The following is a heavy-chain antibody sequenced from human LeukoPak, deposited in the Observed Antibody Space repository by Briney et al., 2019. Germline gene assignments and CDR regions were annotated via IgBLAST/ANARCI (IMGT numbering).Heavy chain of an antibody. Sequence: GASVKVSCKASGYTFTSYGISWVRQAPGQGLEWMGWISAYNGNTNYAQKLQGRVTMTTDTSTSTAYMELRSLRSDDTAVYYCAREGEIAVAGAIWTPHWFDPWGQGTLVTVSS. V-gene: IGHV1-18*01. CDR3: AREGEIAVAGAIWTPHWFDP. CDR1: GYTFTSYG. D-gene: IGHD6-19*01. CDR2: ISAYNGNT. J-gene: IGHJ5*02.